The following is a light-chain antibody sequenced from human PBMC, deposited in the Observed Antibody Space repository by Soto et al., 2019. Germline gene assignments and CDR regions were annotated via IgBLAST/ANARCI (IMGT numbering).Light chain of an antibody. V-gene: IGKV1-5*03. CDR2: DGS. CDR3: QQYQTYSRT. J-gene: IGKJ1*01. Sequence: DIQMTQSPSTLSASVGDRIIITCRASQSINNWLAWYQQKPGEAPKLLIYDGSTLARGVPSRFSGSGSETEFTLTISRLQPYDFATFYCQQYQTYSRTFGQGTKVEV. CDR1: QSINNW.